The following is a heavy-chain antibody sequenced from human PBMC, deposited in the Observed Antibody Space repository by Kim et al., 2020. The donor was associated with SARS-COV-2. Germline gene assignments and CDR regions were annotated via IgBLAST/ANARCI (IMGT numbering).Heavy chain of an antibody. Sequence: SVKGRFTTSRENAKNSLYLQMNRLRAEDTAVYYCARLGYCSSTSCYLSDYWGQGTLVTVSS. V-gene: IGHV3-21*01. J-gene: IGHJ4*02. D-gene: IGHD2-2*01. CDR3: ARLGYCSSTSCYLSDY.